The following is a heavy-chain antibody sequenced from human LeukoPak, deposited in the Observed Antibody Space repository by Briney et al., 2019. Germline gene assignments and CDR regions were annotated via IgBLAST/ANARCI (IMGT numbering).Heavy chain of an antibody. D-gene: IGHD5-12*01. J-gene: IGHJ4*02. V-gene: IGHV4-39*07. CDR2: IYHSGST. CDR1: GGSIRSSSYY. CDR3: ARDGFPFDY. Sequence: KTSETLSLTCTVSGGSIRSSSYYWGWIRQPPGKGLEWIGSIYHSGSTYYNPSLKSRVTILVDTSKNQFSLKLSSVTAADTAVYYCARDGFPFDYWGQGTLVTVSS.